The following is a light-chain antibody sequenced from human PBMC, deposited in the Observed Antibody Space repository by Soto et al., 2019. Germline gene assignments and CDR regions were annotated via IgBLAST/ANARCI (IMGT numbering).Light chain of an antibody. CDR3: QQYSSFSYT. V-gene: IGKV1-5*01. CDR1: QSISSL. Sequence: DIQMTQSPSTLSASVGDRVTITCRASQSISSLLAWYQQKPGKAPRLLIYDASSLESGVPSRVSGSGSGTEFTRTISSLQPEDFATYYCQQYSSFSYTFGQGTRLEIK. J-gene: IGKJ2*01. CDR2: DAS.